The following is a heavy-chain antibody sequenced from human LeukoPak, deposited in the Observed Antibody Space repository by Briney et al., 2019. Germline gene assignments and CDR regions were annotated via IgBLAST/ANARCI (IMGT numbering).Heavy chain of an antibody. CDR2: ISSSGSSK. D-gene: IGHD3-9*01. CDR1: GFTFSDYY. J-gene: IGHJ4*02. V-gene: IGHV3-11*04. CDR3: AREVRYFALGDY. Sequence: GGSLRLSCAASGFTFSDYYMSWIRQAPGKGLEWVSYISSSGSSKYYADSVKGRFTISRDNAKNSLYLQMNSLRAEDTAVYYCAREVRYFALGDYWGQGTLVTVSS.